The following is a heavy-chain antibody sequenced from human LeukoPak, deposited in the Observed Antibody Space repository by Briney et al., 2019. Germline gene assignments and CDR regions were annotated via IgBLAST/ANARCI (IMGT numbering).Heavy chain of an antibody. D-gene: IGHD1-26*01. V-gene: IGHV3-23*01. Sequence: GGSLRLSCAASGFTYISYAMSWVRQPPARGLDWVSTIGGGGVGTYYADSVKGRFTMSRDDSKNTLYLQMNSLRAEDTAVYYCVKDLGRYRNNCFDYWGQGTLVTVSS. CDR2: IGGGGVGT. CDR3: VKDLGRYRNNCFDY. J-gene: IGHJ4*02. CDR1: GFTYISYA.